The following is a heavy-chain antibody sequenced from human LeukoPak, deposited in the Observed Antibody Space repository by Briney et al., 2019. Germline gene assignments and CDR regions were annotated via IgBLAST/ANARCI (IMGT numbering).Heavy chain of an antibody. J-gene: IGHJ6*02. CDR1: GYTFTGYY. CDR3: ARVPTYYYYGMDV. Sequence: ASVKVSCKASGYTFTGYYMHWVRQAPGQGLEWVGWINPNSGGTNYAQKFQGRVTMTRDTSISTAYMELSRLRSDDTAVYYCARVPTYYYYGMDVWGQGTTVTVSS. CDR2: INPNSGGT. V-gene: IGHV1-2*02. D-gene: IGHD1-26*01.